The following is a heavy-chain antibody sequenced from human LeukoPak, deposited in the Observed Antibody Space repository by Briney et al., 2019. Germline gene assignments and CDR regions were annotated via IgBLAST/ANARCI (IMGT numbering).Heavy chain of an antibody. Sequence: GRSLRLSCAASGFTFDDYAMHWVRQAPGKGLEWVSGFSWNSGSIGYADSVKGRFTISRDNAKNSLYLQMNSLRAEDTALYYCAKGCLARIDSSNYYYYGMDVWGQGTTVTVSS. CDR1: GFTFDDYA. CDR3: AKGCLARIDSSNYYYYGMDV. V-gene: IGHV3-9*01. D-gene: IGHD3-9*01. CDR2: FSWNSGSI. J-gene: IGHJ6*02.